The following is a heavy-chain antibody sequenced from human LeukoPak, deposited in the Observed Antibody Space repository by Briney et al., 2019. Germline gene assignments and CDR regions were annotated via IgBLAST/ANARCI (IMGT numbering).Heavy chain of an antibody. CDR3: ARDQNKYDSSGYYYYQYGMDV. CDR2: IIPIFGTA. D-gene: IGHD3-22*01. V-gene: IGHV1-69*13. J-gene: IGHJ6*02. CDR1: GGTFSSYA. Sequence: ASVKVSCKASGGTFSSYAISWVRQAPGQGLEWMGGIIPIFGTANYAQKFQGRVTITADESTSTAYMELSSLRSEDTAVYYCARDQNKYDSSGYYYYQYGMDVWGQGTTVTVSS.